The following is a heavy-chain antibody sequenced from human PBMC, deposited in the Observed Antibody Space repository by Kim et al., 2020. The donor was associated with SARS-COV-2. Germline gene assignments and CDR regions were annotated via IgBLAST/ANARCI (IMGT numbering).Heavy chain of an antibody. CDR2: INHSGST. J-gene: IGHJ4*02. Sequence: SETLSLTCAVYGGSFSGYSWSWIRQPPGKGLEWIGEINHSGSTNYNPSLKSRVTISVDTSKNQFSLKLSSVTAADAAVYYCARGPGPSGLIVRYWGQGTLVTVSS. D-gene: IGHD3-22*01. CDR3: ARGPGPSGLIVRY. V-gene: IGHV4-34*01. CDR1: GGSFSGYS.